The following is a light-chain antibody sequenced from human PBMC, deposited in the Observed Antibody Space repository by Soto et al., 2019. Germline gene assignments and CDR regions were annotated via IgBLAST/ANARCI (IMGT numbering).Light chain of an antibody. Sequence: EIVLTQSPGTLSLSPGERATLSCRASQSVSSSYLAWYQQKPGQAPRLLIYGASSRATGIPDRFSGSGSGTDFTLTISRLEPEDFAVYYCQQYGSSPQCTLGQRTKVEIK. V-gene: IGKV3-20*01. CDR2: GAS. CDR3: QQYGSSPQCT. J-gene: IGKJ1*01. CDR1: QSVSSSY.